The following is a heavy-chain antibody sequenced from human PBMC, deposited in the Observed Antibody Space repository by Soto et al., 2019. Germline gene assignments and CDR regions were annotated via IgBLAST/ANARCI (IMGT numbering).Heavy chain of an antibody. Sequence: GASVKVSCKASGYTFTSYYIHWVRQAPGQGLEWMGISNPSGGSTSYAQKFQGRVTMAKNTLYLQMGSLRTEDTAVYYCVKDGGTLPNVVNYPFDIWGQGTKVTVSS. V-gene: IGHV1-46*03. CDR3: VKDGGTLPNVVNYPFDI. CDR1: GYTFTSYY. J-gene: IGHJ3*02. CDR2: SNPSGGST. D-gene: IGHD3-16*01.